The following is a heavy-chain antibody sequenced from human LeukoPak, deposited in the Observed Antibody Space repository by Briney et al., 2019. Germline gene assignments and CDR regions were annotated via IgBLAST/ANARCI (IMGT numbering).Heavy chain of an antibody. Sequence: GGSLRLSCAASGFPFWGYSMNWVRQAPGKGLEWVSYISSSTNTIHYADSVKSRFPIPRDHAKDSLYLQMHRLRGEDTAVYYCARDSNPLDFKSSPFDFWGQGSLVTVSS. CDR2: ISSSTNTI. J-gene: IGHJ4*02. CDR3: ARDSNPLDFKSSPFDF. D-gene: IGHD3-9*01. CDR1: GFPFWGYS. V-gene: IGHV3-48*01.